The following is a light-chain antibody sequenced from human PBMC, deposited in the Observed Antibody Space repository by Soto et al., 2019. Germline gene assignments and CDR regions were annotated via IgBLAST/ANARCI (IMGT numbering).Light chain of an antibody. V-gene: IGLV3-27*01. CDR2: KDS. Sequence: SYELTQPSSVSVSPGQTARITCSGDVLAKKYARWFQQKPGQAPVLVIYKDSERPSGIPERFSGSSSGTTVTLTISGAQVADDADFNCYSAADNTLVFGGGTKLTVL. CDR1: VLAKKY. J-gene: IGLJ3*02. CDR3: YSAADNTLV.